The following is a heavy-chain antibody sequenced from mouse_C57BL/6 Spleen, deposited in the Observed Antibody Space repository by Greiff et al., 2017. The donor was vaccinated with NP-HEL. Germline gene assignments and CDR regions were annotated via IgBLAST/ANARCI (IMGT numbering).Heavy chain of an antibody. CDR2: IDTSDSET. Sequence: QVQLQQPGAELVRPGSSVKLSCKASGYTFTSYWMHWVKQRPIQGLEWIGNIDTSDSETHYNQKFKDKATLTVDKSSSTAYMQLSSLTSEDSAVYYCARSYYGSSSYYYAMDYWGQGTSVTVSS. CDR3: ARSYYGSSSYYYAMDY. D-gene: IGHD1-1*01. CDR1: GYTFTSYW. J-gene: IGHJ4*01. V-gene: IGHV1-52*01.